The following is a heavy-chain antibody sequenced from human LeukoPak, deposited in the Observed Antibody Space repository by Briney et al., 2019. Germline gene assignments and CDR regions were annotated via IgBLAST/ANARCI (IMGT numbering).Heavy chain of an antibody. CDR1: GGSISSYY. D-gene: IGHD3-22*01. CDR3: ARERAYYYDSSGPRRIARYFDL. Sequence: SETLSLTCTVSGGSISSYYWSWIRQPPGKGLEWIGYIYYSGSTNYNPSLKSRVTISVDTSKNQFSLKLSSVTAADTAVYYCARERAYYYDSSGPRRIARYFDLWGRGTPVTVSS. CDR2: IYYSGST. J-gene: IGHJ2*01. V-gene: IGHV4-59*01.